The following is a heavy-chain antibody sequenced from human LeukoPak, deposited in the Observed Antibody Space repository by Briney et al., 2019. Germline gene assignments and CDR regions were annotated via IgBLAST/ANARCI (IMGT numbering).Heavy chain of an antibody. V-gene: IGHV4-39*07. CDR3: AREFGEFGYCSSTSCYLYGFYYYYYMDV. CDR1: GGSISSNSYY. Sequence: PLETLSLICNVSGGSISSNSYYWGWIRQPPGKGLEWIGSVYYSGSTYYNPSLRSRVTISVDTSKNHFSLKLSSVTAADTAVYYCAREFGEFGYCSSTSCYLYGFYYYYYMDVWGKGTTVTVSS. CDR2: VYYSGST. D-gene: IGHD2-2*03. J-gene: IGHJ6*03.